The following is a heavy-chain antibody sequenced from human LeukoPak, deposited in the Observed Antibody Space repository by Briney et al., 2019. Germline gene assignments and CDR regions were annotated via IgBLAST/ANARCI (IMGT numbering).Heavy chain of an antibody. V-gene: IGHV3-23*01. J-gene: IGHJ4*02. D-gene: IGHD3-10*01. CDR2: ISGSGGST. Sequence: TGGSLRLSCAASGFTFSSYAMSWVRQAPGKGLEWVSAISGSGGSTYYADSVKGRFTISRDNSKNTLYLQMNSLRAEDTAVYYCAKVSLPGVIPYYFDYWGQGTLVTVSS. CDR3: AKVSLPGVIPYYFDY. CDR1: GFTFSSYA.